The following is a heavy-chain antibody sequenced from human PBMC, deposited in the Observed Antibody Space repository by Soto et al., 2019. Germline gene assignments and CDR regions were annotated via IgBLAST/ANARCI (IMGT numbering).Heavy chain of an antibody. Sequence: PSETLSLTCTVSGDSMRSYSWSWIRQPPGKGLEWIGYIYYSGSTTYNPSFKSRVTISIDTSEKQFSLKLTSVTAADTAVYFCAGDYGSGSYRFDYWGQGALLTVSS. D-gene: IGHD3-10*01. V-gene: IGHV4-59*01. CDR3: AGDYGSGSYRFDY. CDR2: IYYSGST. J-gene: IGHJ4*02. CDR1: GDSMRSYS.